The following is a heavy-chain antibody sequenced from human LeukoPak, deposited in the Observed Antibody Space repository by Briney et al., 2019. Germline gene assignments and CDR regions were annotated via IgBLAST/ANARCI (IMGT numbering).Heavy chain of an antibody. J-gene: IGHJ6*03. CDR2: IYYSGST. CDR3: ARVVVVAATLPYYYYMDV. CDR1: GGSISSYY. D-gene: IGHD2-15*01. Sequence: SETLSLTCTVSGGSISSYYWSWIRQPPGKGLERIWYIYYSGSTNYNPSLKSRVTISVDTSKNQFSLKLSSVTAADTAVYYCARVVVVAATLPYYYYMDVWGKGTTVTVSS. V-gene: IGHV4-59*01.